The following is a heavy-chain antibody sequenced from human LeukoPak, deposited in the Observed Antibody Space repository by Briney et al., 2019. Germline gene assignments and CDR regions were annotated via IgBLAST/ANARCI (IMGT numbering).Heavy chain of an antibody. D-gene: IGHD6-13*01. Sequence: SETLSLTCTVSGGSISSYCWSWIRQPPGKGLEWIGYIYSSGSTNYNPSLKSRVTISVDTSKNQFSLKLSSVTAADTAVYYCARQYSSSTSFDPWGQGTLVTVSS. CDR2: IYSSGST. V-gene: IGHV4-59*08. CDR1: GGSISSYC. J-gene: IGHJ5*02. CDR3: ARQYSSSTSFDP.